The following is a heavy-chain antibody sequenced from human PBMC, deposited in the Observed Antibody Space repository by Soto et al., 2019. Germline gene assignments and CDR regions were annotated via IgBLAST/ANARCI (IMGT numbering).Heavy chain of an antibody. V-gene: IGHV4-59*01. CDR2: IYYSGST. Sequence: SETLSLTCTVSGGSISSYYWSWIRQPPGKGLEWIGYIYYSGSTNYNPSLKSRVTISVDTSKNQFSLKLSSVTAADTAVYYCARQPKDYDILTGRYYYYMDVWGKGTTVTVSS. CDR1: GGSISSYY. J-gene: IGHJ6*03. CDR3: ARQPKDYDILTGRYYYYMDV. D-gene: IGHD3-9*01.